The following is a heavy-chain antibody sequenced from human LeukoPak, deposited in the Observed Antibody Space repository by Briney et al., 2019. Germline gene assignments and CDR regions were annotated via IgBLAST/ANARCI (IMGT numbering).Heavy chain of an antibody. J-gene: IGHJ4*02. D-gene: IGHD3-3*01. CDR1: GFTFSSYA. V-gene: IGHV3-23*01. Sequence: RALRLSCAASGFTFSSYAMSWVGPAPGKGLDWVAAISGSGGSKYYADSVKGRFDISRNNSKNTLYLQMNSLRADDTAVYYCAKDRGPIFGVGDYWGQGTLVTVSS. CDR3: AKDRGPIFGVGDY. CDR2: ISGSGGSK.